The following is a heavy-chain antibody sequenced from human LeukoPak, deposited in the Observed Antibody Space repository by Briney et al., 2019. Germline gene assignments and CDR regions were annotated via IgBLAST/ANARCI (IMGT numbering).Heavy chain of an antibody. D-gene: IGHD5-24*01. CDR1: GGTFSSYA. J-gene: IGHJ4*02. CDR3: ARDLGDGYNY. CDR2: IIPILGIA. V-gene: IGHV1-69*04. Sequence: ASVKVSCKASGGTFSSYAISWVRQAPGQGLEWMGRIIPILGIANYAQKFQGRVTITADKSASTAYMELSSLRSEDTAVYYCARDLGDGYNYWGQGTLVTVSS.